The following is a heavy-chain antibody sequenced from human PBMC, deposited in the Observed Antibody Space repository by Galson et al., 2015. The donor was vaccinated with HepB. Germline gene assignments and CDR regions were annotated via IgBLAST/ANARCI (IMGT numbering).Heavy chain of an antibody. D-gene: IGHD4-17*01. CDR3: ARERRSTVTMSWYDY. CDR1: GFSFSSYS. J-gene: IGHJ4*02. CDR2: VKPDGSGK. Sequence: SLRLSCAASGFSFSSYSMGWVRQAPGKGLEWVANVKPDGSGKYYVDSVKGRFTISRDNAKNSLYLQMNSLRAEDTAVYYCARERRSTVTMSWYDYWGQGTLVTVSS. V-gene: IGHV3-7*03.